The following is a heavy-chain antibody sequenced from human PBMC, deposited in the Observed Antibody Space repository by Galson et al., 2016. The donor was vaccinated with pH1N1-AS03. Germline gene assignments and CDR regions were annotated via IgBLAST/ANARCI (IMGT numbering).Heavy chain of an antibody. J-gene: IGHJ6*02. Sequence: SVKVSCKASGDTLRSHTINWVRQAPGQGLEWMGRINPMVGITDYAQNIQGRVTITADKSTNTAYMELSSLRSEDTAINYCARVSGDDSGGSYKGASAMDVWGQGTTVIVS. CDR1: GDTLRSHT. V-gene: IGHV1-69*02. CDR3: ARVSGDDSGGSYKGASAMDV. D-gene: IGHD3-22*01. CDR2: INPMVGIT.